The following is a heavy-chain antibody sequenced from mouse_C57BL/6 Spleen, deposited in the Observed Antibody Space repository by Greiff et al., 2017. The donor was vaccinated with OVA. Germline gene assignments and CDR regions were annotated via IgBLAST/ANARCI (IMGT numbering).Heavy chain of an antibody. Sequence: QVQLQQSGAELVKPGASVKISCKASGYAFSSYWMNWVKQRPGKGLEWIGQIYPGDGDTNYNGKFKGKATLTVDKSSSTAYMQLSSLTSKDYAVYFYARGTTVVAWYFDVWGTGTTVTVSS. CDR3: ARGTTVVAWYFDV. CDR1: GYAFSSYW. D-gene: IGHD1-1*01. J-gene: IGHJ1*03. V-gene: IGHV1-80*01. CDR2: IYPGDGDT.